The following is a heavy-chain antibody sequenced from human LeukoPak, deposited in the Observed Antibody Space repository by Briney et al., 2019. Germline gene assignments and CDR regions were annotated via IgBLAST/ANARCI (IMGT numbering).Heavy chain of an antibody. CDR3: AGSVPRYCSSTSCYEGAFDI. D-gene: IGHD2-2*01. CDR1: GYSISSGYY. V-gene: IGHV4-38-2*02. Sequence: SETLSLTCTVSGYSISSGYYWGWIRQPPGKGLEWISSGSTYYNPSLKSRVTISVDTSKNQFSLKLSSVTAADTAVYYCAGSVPRYCSSTSCYEGAFDIWGQGTMVTVSS. CDR2: SGST. J-gene: IGHJ3*02.